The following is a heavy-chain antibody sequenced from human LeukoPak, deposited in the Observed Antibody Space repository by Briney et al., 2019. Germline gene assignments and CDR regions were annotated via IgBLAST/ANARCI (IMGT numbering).Heavy chain of an antibody. CDR2: IRQDGSEK. CDR3: ARDGTAAGLYFDL. Sequence: GGSLRPSCEVSGFTFTDYWMNWVRQAPGKGPEWVASIRQDGSEKTYVDSVKGRLTISRDNTKNSLSLQLNGLRAEDTAVYYCARDGTAAGLYFDLWGQGTLVTVSS. CDR1: GFTFTDYW. D-gene: IGHD6-13*01. V-gene: IGHV3-7*01. J-gene: IGHJ4*01.